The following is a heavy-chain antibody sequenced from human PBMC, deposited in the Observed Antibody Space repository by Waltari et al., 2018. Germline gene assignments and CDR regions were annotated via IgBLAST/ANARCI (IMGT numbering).Heavy chain of an antibody. CDR3: AKDRATYDSSGYYYEYFQH. Sequence: EVQLVESGGVVVQPGGSLRLSCAASGFTFDDYTMHWVRQAPGKGLEWVSLISWDGGSTYNADSVKGRFTISRDNSKNSLYLQMNSLRTEDTALYYCAKDRATYDSSGYYYEYFQHWGQGTLVTVSS. V-gene: IGHV3-43*01. D-gene: IGHD3-22*01. J-gene: IGHJ1*01. CDR2: ISWDGGST. CDR1: GFTFDDYT.